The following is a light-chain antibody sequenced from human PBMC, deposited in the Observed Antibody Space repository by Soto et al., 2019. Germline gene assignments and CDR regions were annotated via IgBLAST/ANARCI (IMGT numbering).Light chain of an antibody. Sequence: QSALTQPASVSGSPGQSITLSCTGTSSDIGGYNYVSWYQQHPGEAPKLMIFEVNNRPSGVSHRFSGSKSGNTASLTISGLQAEDEADYYCSSYTSSSTSVFGGGTKLNVL. CDR3: SSYTSSSTSV. CDR1: SSDIGGYNY. CDR2: EVN. J-gene: IGLJ1*01. V-gene: IGLV2-14*01.